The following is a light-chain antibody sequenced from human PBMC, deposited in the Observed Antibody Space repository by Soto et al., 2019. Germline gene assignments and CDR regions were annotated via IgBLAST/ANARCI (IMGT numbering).Light chain of an antibody. Sequence: QSVLTQPPSASGTPGQRVTISCSGSYSNIGDNTVNWYQQLPGTAPKLLIYSNRQRPSGVPDRFSGSKSGTSASLAISGLQSEDEADYYCATWDDSLDGPVFGGGTKLTV. J-gene: IGLJ3*02. V-gene: IGLV1-44*01. CDR2: SNR. CDR1: YSNIGDNT. CDR3: ATWDDSLDGPV.